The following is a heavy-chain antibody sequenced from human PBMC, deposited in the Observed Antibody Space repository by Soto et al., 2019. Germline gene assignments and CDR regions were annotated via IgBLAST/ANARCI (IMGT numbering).Heavy chain of an antibody. D-gene: IGHD1-26*01. CDR2: ISSGSKTI. Sequence: GGSLRLSCVASGFTFSSYSVNWVRQAPGKGLEWVSYISSGSKTIYYADSVKGRFTVSRDNAKNSQFLQMNSLRDEDTAVYYCVREDILGARSFDYWGQGTLVTAPQ. J-gene: IGHJ4*02. CDR1: GFTFSSYS. V-gene: IGHV3-48*02. CDR3: VREDILGARSFDY.